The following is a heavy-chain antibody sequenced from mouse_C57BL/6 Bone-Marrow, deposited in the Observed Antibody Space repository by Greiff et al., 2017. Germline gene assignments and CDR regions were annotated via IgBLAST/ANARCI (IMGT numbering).Heavy chain of an antibody. CDR1: GFTFSSYG. Sequence: EVQRVESGGDLVKPGGSLKLSCAASGFTFSSYGMSWVRQTPDKRLEWVATISSGGSYTYYPDSVKGRFTISRYNAKNTLYLQMSSLKSEDTAMYYCARRGFDYYGSSPDAMDYWGQGTSVTVSA. J-gene: IGHJ4*01. CDR2: ISSGGSYT. V-gene: IGHV5-6*01. D-gene: IGHD1-1*01. CDR3: ARRGFDYYGSSPDAMDY.